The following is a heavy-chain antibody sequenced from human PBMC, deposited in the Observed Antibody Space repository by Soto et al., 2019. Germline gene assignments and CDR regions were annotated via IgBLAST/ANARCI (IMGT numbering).Heavy chain of an antibody. CDR3: ARGWGYFDY. D-gene: IGHD7-27*01. CDR2: IWYDGSNK. J-gene: IGHJ4*02. Sequence: QVQLVESGGGVVQPGRSLRLSCAASGFTFSSYGMHWVRQAPGKGLEWVAVIWYDGSNKYYADSVKGRLTISRDNSKNTLYLQMNSLRAEDTAVYYCARGWGYFDYWGQGTLVTVSS. V-gene: IGHV3-33*01. CDR1: GFTFSSYG.